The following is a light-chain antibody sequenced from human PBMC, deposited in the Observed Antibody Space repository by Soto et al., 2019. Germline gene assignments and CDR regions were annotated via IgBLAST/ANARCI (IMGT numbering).Light chain of an antibody. CDR2: EVT. CDR1: SIDVGRYNY. V-gene: IGLV2-8*01. Sequence: QSALIQPPSASGSPGQSVTISCTGTSIDVGRYNYVSWYQQHPGEAPNLMIYEVTKRPSGVPERFSGSKSGNTASLTVSCLQADDEPDYYCSSYGGSDNPYGFGTGTKLTVL. CDR3: SSYGGSDNPYG. J-gene: IGLJ1*01.